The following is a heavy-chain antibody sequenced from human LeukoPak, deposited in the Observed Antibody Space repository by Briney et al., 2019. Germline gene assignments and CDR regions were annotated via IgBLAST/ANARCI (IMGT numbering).Heavy chain of an antibody. Sequence: SVKVSCKAAGGTFSSYAISWVRQAPGQGLEWMGRIIPIFGTANYAQKFQVRITITTDESTSTAYMELSSLRSEDPAVYYCAREGSGYSYGSGSWGQGTLVTVSS. CDR1: GGTFSSYA. V-gene: IGHV1-69*05. CDR3: AREGSGYSYGSGS. CDR2: IIPIFGTA. D-gene: IGHD5-18*01. J-gene: IGHJ4*02.